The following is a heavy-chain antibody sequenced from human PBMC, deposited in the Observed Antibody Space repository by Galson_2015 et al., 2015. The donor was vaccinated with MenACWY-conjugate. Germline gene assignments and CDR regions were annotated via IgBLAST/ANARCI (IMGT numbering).Heavy chain of an antibody. CDR3: ARSRSGSYHYYYGMDV. Sequence: CAISGDSVSSHSAAWNWIRQSPSRGLEWLGRTYYRSQWYSDYEPSMKGRITINADTSKNQFSLHLNSVTPEDTAVFYCARSRSGSYHYYYGMDVWGQGTTVIVSS. CDR2: TYYRSQWYS. V-gene: IGHV6-1*01. CDR1: GDSVSSHSAA. J-gene: IGHJ6*02. D-gene: IGHD3-10*01.